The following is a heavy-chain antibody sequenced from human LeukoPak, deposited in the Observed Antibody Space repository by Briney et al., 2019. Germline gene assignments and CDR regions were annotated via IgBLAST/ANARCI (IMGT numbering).Heavy chain of an antibody. CDR2: ISAYKGNT. D-gene: IGHD6-19*01. CDR1: GYTFTSYG. Sequence: ASVTVSCKASGYTFTSYGISWVGQPPGKGLEWMGWISAYKGNTNYAQKLQGRATMTTKTSTSTAYMELRSLRSDDTAVYYCATSIPPGRRVAGRSAPFDYWGQGTLVTVSS. J-gene: IGHJ4*02. V-gene: IGHV1-18*01. CDR3: ATSIPPGRRVAGRSAPFDY.